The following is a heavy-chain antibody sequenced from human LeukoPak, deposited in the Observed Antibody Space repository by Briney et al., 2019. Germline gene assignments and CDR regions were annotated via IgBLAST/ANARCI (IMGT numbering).Heavy chain of an antibody. CDR3: TRMTTGHDY. CDR1: GVSLNDYY. D-gene: IGHD4-17*01. V-gene: IGHV4-34*01. Sequence: SETLSLTCAVSGVSLNDYYWSWVRQTPGKGLEWIGEINHSGYTNDSPSLKSRVTLSIDTSRKQFSLNLRSVTVADTGIYYCTRMTTGHDYWGQGTLVTVSS. CDR2: INHSGYT. J-gene: IGHJ4*02.